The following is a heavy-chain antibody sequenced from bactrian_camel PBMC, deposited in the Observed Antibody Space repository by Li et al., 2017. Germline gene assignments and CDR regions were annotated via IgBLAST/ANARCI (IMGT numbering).Heavy chain of an antibody. CDR3: VRRIEYGGTSWHAFGY. CDR2: IEAGDSR. Sequence: VQLVESGGGSVQAGGSLRLSCTASGWTFADSDMGWYRQAPGKEREEIARIEAGDSRHYSDSVKDRFTASRDNAKNTVTLQMNSLKSEDTALYYCVRRIEYGGTSWHAFGYWGQGTQVTVS. CDR1: GWTFADSD. J-gene: IGHJ6*01. D-gene: IGHD6*01. V-gene: IGHV3S63*01.